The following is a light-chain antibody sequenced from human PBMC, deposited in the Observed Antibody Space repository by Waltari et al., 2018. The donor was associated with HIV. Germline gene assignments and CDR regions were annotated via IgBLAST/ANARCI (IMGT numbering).Light chain of an antibody. V-gene: IGKV3-20*01. Sequence: EIVLTQSPGTLSLSPGERATLSCRASQSVSSRSLAWYQQKPGQAPRLLIYAASSRATGIPDRFSGSGSGTDFTLTISRLEPEDFAVYYCQQYGSSPPGTFGQGTKVEIK. CDR2: AAS. CDR1: QSVSSRS. CDR3: QQYGSSPPGT. J-gene: IGKJ1*01.